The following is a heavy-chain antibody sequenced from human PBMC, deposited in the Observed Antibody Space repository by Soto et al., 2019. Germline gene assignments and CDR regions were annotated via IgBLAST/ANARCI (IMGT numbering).Heavy chain of an antibody. Sequence: QVQLVQSGAEVKKPGASVKVSCKASGYTFTSYYMHWVRQAPGQGLEWMGIINPSGGSTSYAQKFQGRVTMTRDTSTSTVYMELSSLRSEDTAVYYCARVREYCSGGSCYSRDYYGMDVWGQGTTVTVS. V-gene: IGHV1-46*01. CDR3: ARVREYCSGGSCYSRDYYGMDV. J-gene: IGHJ6*02. CDR2: INPSGGST. CDR1: GYTFTSYY. D-gene: IGHD2-15*01.